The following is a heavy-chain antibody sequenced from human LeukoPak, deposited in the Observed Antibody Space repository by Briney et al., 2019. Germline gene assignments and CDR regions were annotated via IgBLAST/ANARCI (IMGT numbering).Heavy chain of an antibody. CDR1: GFTFSSHA. J-gene: IGHJ4*02. CDR2: LSGSGYNT. CDR3: AKDPFGTRYFDY. Sequence: GGSLRLSCAASGFTFSSHALSWVRQAPGKGLEWVSSLSGSGYNTYYADSVKGRFTISRDNSKNTVYLQMNSLRAEDTAVYYCAKDPFGTRYFDYWGQGTLVTVSS. V-gene: IGHV3-23*01. D-gene: IGHD2-2*01.